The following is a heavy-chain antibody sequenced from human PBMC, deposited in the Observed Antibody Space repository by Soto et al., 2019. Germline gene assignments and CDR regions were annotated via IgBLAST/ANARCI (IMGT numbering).Heavy chain of an antibody. J-gene: IGHJ5*02. CDR1: GFSLSASGAS. D-gene: IGHD3-10*02. V-gene: IGHV2-5*01. Sequence: GPTLVNPTQTLRLTCAFSGFSLSASGASVGWIRQPPGKALEWLAHIYWNDDKRYSPSLRSRLTISKDTSKNQVVLTFTNMDPADTGTYYCVHRLDVPGLAFDPWGQGTLVTVS. CDR3: VHRLDVPGLAFDP. CDR2: IYWNDDK.